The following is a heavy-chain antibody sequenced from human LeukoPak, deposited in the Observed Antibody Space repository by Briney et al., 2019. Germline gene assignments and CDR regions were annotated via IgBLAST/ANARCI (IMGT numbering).Heavy chain of an antibody. CDR1: GFTVSSNY. CDR3: ARGVLYCSGGSCYYYFDY. J-gene: IGHJ4*02. Sequence: SGGSLRLSCAASGFTVSSNYMSWVRLAPGKGLEWVSVIYSGGSTYYADSVKGRFTISRDNSKNTLYLQMNSLRAEDTAVYYCARGVLYCSGGSCYYYFDYWGQGTLVTVSS. D-gene: IGHD2-15*01. V-gene: IGHV3-66*01. CDR2: IYSGGST.